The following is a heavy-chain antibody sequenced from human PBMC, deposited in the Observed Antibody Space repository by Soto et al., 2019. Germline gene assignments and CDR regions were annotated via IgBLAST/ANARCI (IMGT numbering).Heavy chain of an antibody. J-gene: IGHJ5*02. D-gene: IGHD3-22*01. CDR2: MSYSWPN. CDR3: ASGPDSYDISGYFKP. V-gene: IGHV4-31*03. CDR1: GGSISSGGYF. Sequence: SETLSLTCTVSGGSISSGGYFLSWIRQRPGKGLEWIGYMSYSWPNHYNPSLKSRATISVDTPENQFFLKLSSVTAADTAVYFCASGPDSYDISGYFKPWGQGTMVTVSS.